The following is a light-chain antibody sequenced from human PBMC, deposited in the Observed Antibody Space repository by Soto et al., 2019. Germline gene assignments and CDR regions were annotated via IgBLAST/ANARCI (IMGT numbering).Light chain of an antibody. Sequence: QSVLTHRPSVSGAPGQSVAISYPGVSSNVGAGYDLHWYQQLPGTAPKLLIYGNSNRPSGVPDRFSGSKSGTSASLAITGLQAEDEADYYCQSYDSSLSGYVFGTGTKVTVL. CDR3: QSYDSSLSGYV. J-gene: IGLJ1*01. CDR2: GNS. CDR1: SSNVGAGYD. V-gene: IGLV1-40*01.